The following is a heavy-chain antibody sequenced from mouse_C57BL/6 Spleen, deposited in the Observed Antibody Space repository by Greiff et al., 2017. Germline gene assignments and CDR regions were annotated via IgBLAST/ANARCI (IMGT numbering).Heavy chain of an antibody. CDR2: ISSGGSYT. J-gene: IGHJ4*01. D-gene: IGHD1-1*01. CDR1: GFTFSSYG. V-gene: IGHV5-6*01. Sequence: EVKLVESGGDLVKPGGSLKLSCAASGFTFSSYGMSWVRQTPDKRLEWVATISSGGSYTYYPDSVKGRFTISRDNAKNTLYLQMSSLKSEDTAMYYCARQCGSSYDAMDYWGQGTTVTVSS. CDR3: ARQCGSSYDAMDY.